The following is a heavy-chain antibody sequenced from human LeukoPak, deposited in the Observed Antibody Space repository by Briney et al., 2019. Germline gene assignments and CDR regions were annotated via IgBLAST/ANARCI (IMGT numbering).Heavy chain of an antibody. J-gene: IGHJ4*02. V-gene: IGHV3-30*04. CDR3: ARESRYCSSTSCSGFDY. Sequence: AGGSLRLSCAASGFTFSSYAMHWVRQAPGKGLEWVAVISYDGSNKYYADSVKGRFTISRDNSKNTLYLQMNSMRAEDTAVYYCARESRYCSSTSCSGFDYWGQGTLVTVSS. D-gene: IGHD2-2*01. CDR1: GFTFSSYA. CDR2: ISYDGSNK.